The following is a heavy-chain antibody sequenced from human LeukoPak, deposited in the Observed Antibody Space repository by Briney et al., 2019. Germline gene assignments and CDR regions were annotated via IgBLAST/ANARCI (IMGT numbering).Heavy chain of an antibody. V-gene: IGHV1-3*01. CDR3: ARSSGYYLPNFDY. CDR1: GYTFTSYA. CDR2: INAGNGNT. D-gene: IGHD3-22*01. Sequence: ASVTVSCKASGYTFTSYAMHWVRQAPGQRLEWMGWINAGNGNTKYSQKFQGRVTITRDTSASTAYMELSSLRSEDTAVYYCARSSGYYLPNFDYWGQGTLVTVSS. J-gene: IGHJ4*02.